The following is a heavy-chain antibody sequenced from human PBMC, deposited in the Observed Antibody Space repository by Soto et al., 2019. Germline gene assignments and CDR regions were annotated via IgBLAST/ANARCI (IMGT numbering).Heavy chain of an antibody. CDR3: ARVAPIFGVEPNWFDP. J-gene: IGHJ5*02. D-gene: IGHD3-3*01. V-gene: IGHV4-59*01. CDR2: IYYSGST. CDR1: GGSISSYY. Sequence: QVQLQESGPGLVKPSETLSLTCTVSGGSISSYYWSWIRQPPGKGLEWIGYIYYSGSTNYNPSLKSRVTISVDTSKNQFSLKLSSVTAADTAVYYCARVAPIFGVEPNWFDPWGQGTLVTVSS.